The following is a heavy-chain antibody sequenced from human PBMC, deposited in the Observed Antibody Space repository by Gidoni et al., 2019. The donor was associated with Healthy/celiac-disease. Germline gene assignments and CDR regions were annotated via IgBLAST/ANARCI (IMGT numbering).Heavy chain of an antibody. V-gene: IGHV4-31*03. CDR1: GGSISSGGYY. CDR2: IYYSGST. Sequence: QVQLQESGPGLVKPSQTLSLPCTVPGGSISSGGYYWSWIRQHPGKGLEWIGYIYYSGSTYYNPSLKSRVTISVDTSKNQFSLKLSSVTAADTAVYYCARDRGGYDSSGLDYWGQGTLVTVSS. D-gene: IGHD3-22*01. CDR3: ARDRGGYDSSGLDY. J-gene: IGHJ4*02.